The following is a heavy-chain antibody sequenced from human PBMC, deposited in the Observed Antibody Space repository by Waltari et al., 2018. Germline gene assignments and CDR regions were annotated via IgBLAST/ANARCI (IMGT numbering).Heavy chain of an antibody. CDR3: ARLPTKYYDSLGWGFFDQ. V-gene: IGHV4-59*08. J-gene: IGHJ4*02. Sequence: HVQLQESGPGLVKPSETLSLTCSVSGDFPSTDHWTWTRQAPGKGLEGIAYLRNTGATKCTPSLESRVTVSAVTSKKQFSLRLTSVTAADTAVYYCARLPTKYYDSLGWGFFDQWGQGILVTVSS. D-gene: IGHD3-22*01. CDR2: LRNTGAT. CDR1: GDFPSTDH.